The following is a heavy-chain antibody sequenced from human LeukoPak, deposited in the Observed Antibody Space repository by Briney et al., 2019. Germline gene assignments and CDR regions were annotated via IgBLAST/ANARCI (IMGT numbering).Heavy chain of an antibody. CDR3: ARDCFPAVTTPCWFDP. CDR2: IGGSASGT. D-gene: IGHD4-17*01. V-gene: IGHV3-23*01. CDR1: GFIFSSYT. J-gene: IGHJ5*02. Sequence: GGSLRLSCAASGFIFSSYTMSWVRQAPGKGLEWVSTIGGSASGTFYADSVKGRFTISRDNSKNTLYLQMNSLRAEDTAVYYCARDCFPAVTTPCWFDPWGQGTLVTVSS.